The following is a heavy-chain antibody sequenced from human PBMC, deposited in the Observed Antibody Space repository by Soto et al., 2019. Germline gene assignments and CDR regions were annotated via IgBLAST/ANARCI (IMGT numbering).Heavy chain of an antibody. D-gene: IGHD4-17*01. CDR2: IDPTDSYT. J-gene: IGHJ3*01. CDR1: GYSFTSYW. V-gene: IGHV5-10-1*03. Sequence: VQLVQSGAEGKKPGESLTISCKGSGYSFTSYWISWLRQMPGKGLEWMGRIDPTDSYTNGSPSFQGHVTISVDKSISTAYMQWSRLNASDTAMYYCARLDFGGTNAYGFDVWGQGTMVTVSS. CDR3: ARLDFGGTNAYGFDV.